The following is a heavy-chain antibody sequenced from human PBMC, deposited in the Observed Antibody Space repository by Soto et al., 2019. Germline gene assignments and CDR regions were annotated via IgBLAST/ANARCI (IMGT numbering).Heavy chain of an antibody. CDR2: IFHSGRT. D-gene: IGHD4-17*01. CDR1: GGSVSSGSYY. CDR3: ARDDGEGDYYYYGMDV. J-gene: IGHJ6*02. V-gene: IGHV4-61*01. Sequence: PSETLSLTCTVSGGSVSSGSYYWTWVRQPPGKGLEWIGEIFHSGRTNYNPSLESRVTISIDRSKNQFSLNLTSVTAADTAVYYCARDDGEGDYYYYGMDVWGQGTTVTVSS.